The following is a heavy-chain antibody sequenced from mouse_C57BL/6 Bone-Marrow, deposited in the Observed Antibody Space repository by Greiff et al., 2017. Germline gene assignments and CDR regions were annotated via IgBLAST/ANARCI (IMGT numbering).Heavy chain of an antibody. CDR3: VLYYGYDRGGYFDV. CDR2: IYPGNSDT. J-gene: IGHJ1*03. D-gene: IGHD2-2*01. V-gene: IGHV1-5*01. CDR1: GYTFTSYW. Sequence: VQLQQSGTVLARPGASVKMSCKTSGYTFTSYWMHWVKQRPGQGLEWIGAIYPGNSDTSYNQKFKGKAKLTAVTSASTAYMELSSLTNEDSSVYYCVLYYGYDRGGYFDVWGTGTTVTVSS.